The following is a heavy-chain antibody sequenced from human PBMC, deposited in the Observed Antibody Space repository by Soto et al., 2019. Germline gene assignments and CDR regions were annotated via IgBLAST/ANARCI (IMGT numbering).Heavy chain of an antibody. V-gene: IGHV1-18*01. Sequence: ASVKVSCKTSGYTFSDYGLAWLRQTPGQRPEWMGWVSTYNTNTNYAQKFQGRVTMTTDTSTTTTSMELRSLRSDDTAVYYCARELNTDSSAYYSFAYWGQGTLVTVSS. CDR3: ARELNTDSSAYYSFAY. D-gene: IGHD3-22*01. CDR1: GYTFSDYG. J-gene: IGHJ4*02. CDR2: VSTYNTNT.